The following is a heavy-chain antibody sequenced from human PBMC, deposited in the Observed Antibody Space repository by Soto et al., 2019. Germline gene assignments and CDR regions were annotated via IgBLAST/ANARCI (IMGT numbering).Heavy chain of an antibody. CDR2: ISSSGST. J-gene: IGHJ4*02. CDR1: GFTFSSYA. Sequence: PGGSLRLSCAASGFTFSSYAVSWVRQAPGKGLECVSAISSSGSTYFADSVKGRFTISRDGSKNTLYLQMDSLRAEDTAVYYCAKVGRHTWTYFYDYWGQGTLVTVSS. D-gene: IGHD2-21*01. V-gene: IGHV3-23*01. CDR3: AKVGRHTWTYFYDY.